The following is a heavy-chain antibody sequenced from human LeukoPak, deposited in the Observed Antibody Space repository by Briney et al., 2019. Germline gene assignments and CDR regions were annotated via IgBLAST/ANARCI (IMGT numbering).Heavy chain of an antibody. D-gene: IGHD4-17*01. CDR3: ARGLRHRMTTVTYGQKSYSQNWDRIYYFDY. J-gene: IGHJ4*02. Sequence: SQTLSLTRTVSGGSISSGNFYWGWIRQPAGKGLEWIGRFYTSGSTNYNPSLKSRVTISVDTSKNQFSLKLSSVTAADTAVYYCARGLRHRMTTVTYGQKSYSQNWDRIYYFDYWGQGTLVTVPS. CDR1: GGSISSGNFY. V-gene: IGHV4-61*02. CDR2: FYTSGST.